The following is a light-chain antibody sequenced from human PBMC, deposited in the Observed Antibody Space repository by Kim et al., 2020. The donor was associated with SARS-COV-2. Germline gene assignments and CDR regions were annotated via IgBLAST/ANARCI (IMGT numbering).Light chain of an antibody. CDR2: GKN. V-gene: IGLV3-19*01. J-gene: IGLJ2*01. CDR1: SLRSYY. CDR3: NSRDSSGNHVV. Sequence: SSELTQDPTVSVALGQTVRITCQGDSLRSYYASWYQQKPGQAPVLVIYGKNYRPSGIPDRFSGSSSGNTASLTITGAQAEDEADYYCNSRDSSGNHVVFGGRTKLTVL.